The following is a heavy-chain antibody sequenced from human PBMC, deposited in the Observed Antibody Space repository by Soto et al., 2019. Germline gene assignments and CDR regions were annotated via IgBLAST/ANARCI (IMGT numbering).Heavy chain of an antibody. V-gene: IGHV4-59*01. J-gene: IGHJ6*03. Sequence: SETLSLTCTVSGGSISSYYWSWIRQPPGKGLEWIGYIYYSGSTNYNPSLKSRVTISVDTSKNQFSLKLSSVTAADTAVYYCARTGTPYYYYYYMDVWGKGTTVTVSS. CDR3: ARTGTPYYYYYYMDV. D-gene: IGHD1-7*01. CDR1: GGSISSYY. CDR2: IYYSGST.